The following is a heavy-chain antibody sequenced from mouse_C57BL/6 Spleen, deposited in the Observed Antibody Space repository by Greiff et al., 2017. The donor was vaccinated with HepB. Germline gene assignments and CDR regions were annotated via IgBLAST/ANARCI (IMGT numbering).Heavy chain of an antibody. V-gene: IGHV1-74*01. Sequence: QVQLKQPGAELVKPGASVKVSCKASGYTFTSYWMHWVKQRPGQGLEWIGRIHPSDSDTNYNQKFKGKATLTVDKSSSTAYMQLSSLTSEDSAVYYCAINYGSRDWYFDVWGTGTTVTVSS. CDR3: AINYGSRDWYFDV. CDR2: IHPSDSDT. CDR1: GYTFTSYW. J-gene: IGHJ1*03. D-gene: IGHD1-1*01.